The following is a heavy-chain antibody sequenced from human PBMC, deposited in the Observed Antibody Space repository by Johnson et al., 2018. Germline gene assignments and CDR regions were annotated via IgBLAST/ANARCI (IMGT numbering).Heavy chain of an antibody. CDR2: ISWNSGGR. D-gene: IGHD3-10*01. V-gene: IGHV3-9*02. J-gene: IGHJ3*02. Sequence: VQLVQSGGGLVQPGRSLRLSCAASGLTSDDYAMHWVRQAPGKGLEWVSGISWNSGGRDYADSVKGRFTISRDNAKNSLYLTMNSLRAEDTALYYCAKGRFGELSNAFEIWGQGTMVIVSS. CDR1: GLTSDDYA. CDR3: AKGRFGELSNAFEI.